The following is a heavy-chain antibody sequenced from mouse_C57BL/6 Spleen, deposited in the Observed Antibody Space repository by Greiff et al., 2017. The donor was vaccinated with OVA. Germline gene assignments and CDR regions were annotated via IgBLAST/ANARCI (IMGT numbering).Heavy chain of an antibody. CDR1: GYSITSGYY. CDR3: ARATPIYYDYDGAFAY. V-gene: IGHV3-6*01. D-gene: IGHD2-4*01. J-gene: IGHJ3*01. Sequence: VQLQQSGPGLVKPSQSLSLTCSVTGYSITSGYYWNWIRQFPGNKLEWMGYISYDGSNNYNPSLKNRISITRDTSKNQFFLKLNSVTTEDTATYYCARATPIYYDYDGAFAYWGQGTLVTVSA. CDR2: ISYDGSN.